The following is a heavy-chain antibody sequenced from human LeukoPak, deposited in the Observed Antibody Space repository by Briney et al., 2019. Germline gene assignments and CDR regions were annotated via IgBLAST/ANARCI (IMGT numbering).Heavy chain of an antibody. D-gene: IGHD3-9*01. CDR2: VRNKANGGTT. CDR3: ARGTFYDIFTGYTFDY. Sequence: GGSLRLSCAASGFTFSDYYMSWIRQAPGKGLEWVAFVRNKANGGTTDYAASVKGRFTISRDDSKSIAYLQMNSLKTEDTAMYYCARGTFYDIFTGYTFDYWGQGTLVTVSS. V-gene: IGHV3-71*01. J-gene: IGHJ4*02. CDR1: GFTFSDYY.